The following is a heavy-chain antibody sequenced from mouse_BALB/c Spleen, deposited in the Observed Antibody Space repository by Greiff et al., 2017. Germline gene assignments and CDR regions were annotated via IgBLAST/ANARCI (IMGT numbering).Heavy chain of an antibody. CDR1: GFTFSDYY. V-gene: IGHV5-4*02. D-gene: IGHD1-1*01. J-gene: IGHJ3*01. CDR2: ISDGGSYT. Sequence: EVQRVESGGGLVKPGGSLKLSCAASGFTFSDYYMYWVRQTPEKRLEWVATISDGGSYTYYPDSVKGRFTISRYNAMNNLYLQMSSLKSEDTSMYYCAVDRVAYWGQGTLVTVSA. CDR3: AVDRVAY.